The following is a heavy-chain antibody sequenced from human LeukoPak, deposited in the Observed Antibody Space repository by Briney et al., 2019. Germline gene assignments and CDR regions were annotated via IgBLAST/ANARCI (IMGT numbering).Heavy chain of an antibody. J-gene: IGHJ5*02. V-gene: IGHV4-30-4*07. Sequence: SETLSLTCAVSGDSMRRGGDSWRWVRRPGGKGLGGIVYFYYSGSTYYNPSLKSRVTISLATSKNQLSLKLSSVTAADTAVYYCARESNYHGSGTGWFDPWGQGTLVTVSS. CDR2: FYYSGST. CDR1: GDSMRRGGDS. D-gene: IGHD3-10*01. CDR3: ARESNYHGSGTGWFDP.